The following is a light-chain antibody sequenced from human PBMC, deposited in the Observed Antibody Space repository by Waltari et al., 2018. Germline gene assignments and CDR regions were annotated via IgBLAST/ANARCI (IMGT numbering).Light chain of an antibody. CDR1: KLGVTY. CDR3: QTWANYSVF. Sequence: SYDLIQPPSVSVSPGPTVSITCSGDKLGVTYTSWSQPKPGQSPVLVIYHDKKRPSGIPERFSGSNSGNTVTLTISGTQTLDEADYYCQTWANYSVFFGGGTKLTVL. V-gene: IGLV3-1*01. CDR2: HDK. J-gene: IGLJ2*01.